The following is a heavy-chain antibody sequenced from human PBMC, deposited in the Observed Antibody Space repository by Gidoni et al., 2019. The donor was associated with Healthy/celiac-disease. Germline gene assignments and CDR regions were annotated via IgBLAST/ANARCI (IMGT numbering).Heavy chain of an antibody. D-gene: IGHD1-20*01. J-gene: IGHJ4*02. Sequence: EVQLLESGGDLVQTGGSLRLSCAASGFTFSTYAMSWVRQAPGKGLERVSGITDSGGSSYYADSVQGRFTISRDNSKNTLYLQMNSLRAEDTAVYYCAKMDSNGVGYNSFYFDYWGQGTLVTVSS. CDR1: GFTFSTYA. CDR3: AKMDSNGVGYNSFYFDY. CDR2: ITDSGGSS. V-gene: IGHV3-23*01.